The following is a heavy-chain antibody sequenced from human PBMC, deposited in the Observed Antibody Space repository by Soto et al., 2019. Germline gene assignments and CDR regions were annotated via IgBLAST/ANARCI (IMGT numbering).Heavy chain of an antibody. J-gene: IGHJ5*02. V-gene: IGHV3-48*01. CDR2: ISGSSSTI. CDR1: GFKFSRYS. D-gene: IGHD4-17*01. Sequence: GGSMRLSCTAAGFKFSRYSRNWVRKATGKGLEWVSYISGSSSTIYYADSVKGRFVISRDNSKNTLYLQMNSLRAEDTAVYYCAKDALDYEGYNWFDPWGQGTLVTVSS. CDR3: AKDALDYEGYNWFDP.